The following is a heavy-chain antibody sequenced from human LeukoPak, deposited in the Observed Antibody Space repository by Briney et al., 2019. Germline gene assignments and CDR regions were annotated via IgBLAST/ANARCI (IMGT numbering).Heavy chain of an antibody. CDR3: ARKANNDAFDI. CDR1: GGTFSSYA. V-gene: IGHV1-69*06. D-gene: IGHD1/OR15-1a*01. Sequence: GASVKVSCKASGGTFSSYAISWVRQAPGQGLEWMGGITPIFGTANYAQKFQGRVTITADKSASTAYMELSSLRSEDTAVYYCARKANNDAFDIWGQGTMVTVSS. CDR2: ITPIFGTA. J-gene: IGHJ3*02.